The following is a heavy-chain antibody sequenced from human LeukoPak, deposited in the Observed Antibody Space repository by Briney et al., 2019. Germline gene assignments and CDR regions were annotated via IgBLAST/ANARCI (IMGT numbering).Heavy chain of an antibody. D-gene: IGHD1-26*01. CDR2: IIPIFGTA. CDR1: GGTFSSYA. J-gene: IGHJ3*02. Sequence: GASVKVSCKASGGTFSSYAISWVRQAPRQGLEWMGGIIPIFGTANYAQKFQGRVTITADESTSTAYMELSSLRSEDTAVYYCARALVGATHAFDIWGQGTMVTVSS. CDR3: ARALVGATHAFDI. V-gene: IGHV1-69*13.